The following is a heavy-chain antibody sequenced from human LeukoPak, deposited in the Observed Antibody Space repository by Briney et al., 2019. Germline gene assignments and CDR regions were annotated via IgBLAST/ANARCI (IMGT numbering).Heavy chain of an antibody. CDR3: ARDRYARFLEWPDYYYYYMDV. CDR1: GGPFSNYA. Sequence: GASVKVSCKAFGGPFSNYAISWVRQAPGQGLEWMGGIIPIFGTANYAQKFQGRVTIIADEFTSTAYMELSSLRSEDTAVYYCARDRYARFLEWPDYYYYYMDVWGKGTTVTVSS. J-gene: IGHJ6*03. D-gene: IGHD3-3*01. CDR2: IIPIFGTA. V-gene: IGHV1-69*13.